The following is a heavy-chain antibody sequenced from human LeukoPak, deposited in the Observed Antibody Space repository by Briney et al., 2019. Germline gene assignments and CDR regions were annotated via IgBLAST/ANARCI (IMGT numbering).Heavy chain of an antibody. CDR1: GGSISSYY. CDR2: IYYSGST. D-gene: IGHD3-10*01. CDR3: ARGFVGSGSYYKYYYYYYMDV. Sequence: PSQTLSLTCTVSGGSISSYYWSWIRQPPGKGLEWIGYIYYSGSTNYNPSLKSRVTISVDTSKNQFSLKLSSVTAADTAVYYCARGFVGSGSYYKYYYYYYMDVWGKGTTVTISS. V-gene: IGHV4-59*01. J-gene: IGHJ6*03.